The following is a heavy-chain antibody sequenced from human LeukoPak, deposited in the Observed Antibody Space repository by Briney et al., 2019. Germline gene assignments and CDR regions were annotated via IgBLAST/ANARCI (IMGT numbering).Heavy chain of an antibody. V-gene: IGHV3-74*01. Sequence: GGPLRLSCAASGFTFSSYWMHWVRQAPGKGLVWVSRINSDGSSTSYADSVKGRFTISRDNAKNTLYLQMNSLRAEDTAVYYCARQKYQRGPDVSYFDYWGQGTLVTVSS. D-gene: IGHD2-8*01. CDR2: INSDGSST. CDR1: GFTFSSYW. J-gene: IGHJ4*02. CDR3: ARQKYQRGPDVSYFDY.